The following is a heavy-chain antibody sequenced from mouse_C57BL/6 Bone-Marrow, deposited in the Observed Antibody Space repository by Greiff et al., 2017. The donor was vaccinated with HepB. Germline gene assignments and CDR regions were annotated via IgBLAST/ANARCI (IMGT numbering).Heavy chain of an antibody. D-gene: IGHD2-10*02. CDR3: AREGYGYYFDY. CDR1: GYSFTGYF. J-gene: IGHJ2*01. CDR2: INPYNGDT. V-gene: IGHV1-20*01. Sequence: DVKLQESGPELVKPGDSVKISCKASGYSFTGYFMNWVMQSHGKSLEWIGRINPYNGDTFYNQKFKGKATLTVDKSSSTAHMELRSLTSEDSAVYYCAREGYGYYFDYWGQGTTLTVSS.